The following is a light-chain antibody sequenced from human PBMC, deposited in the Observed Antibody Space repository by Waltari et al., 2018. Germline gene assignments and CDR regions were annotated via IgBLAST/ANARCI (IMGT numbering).Light chain of an antibody. CDR2: DAS. CDR1: QTINTY. Sequence: DIQMTQSPSSLSASVGDRVTITCRASQTINTYLNWYQQKPGKAPKLLIYDASTLQSGVPSRFSVSGAGTDFTLTITSLHPEDFATYYCQQSYSIPPMYTFGQGTKLEIK. CDR3: QQSYSIPPMYT. J-gene: IGKJ2*01. V-gene: IGKV1-39*01.